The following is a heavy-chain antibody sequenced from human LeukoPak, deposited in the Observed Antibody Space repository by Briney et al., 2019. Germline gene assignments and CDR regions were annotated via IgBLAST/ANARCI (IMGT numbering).Heavy chain of an antibody. CDR1: GFTFSSYS. J-gene: IGHJ4*02. CDR2: ISSSSSYI. Sequence: GGSLRLSCAASGFTFSSYSMNWVRQAPGKGLEWVSSISSSSSYIYYADSVKGRFTISRDNAKNSLYLQMNSLRAEDTAVYYCAKDGLVGDANYFDYWGQGTLVTVSS. D-gene: IGHD1-26*01. CDR3: AKDGLVGDANYFDY. V-gene: IGHV3-21*01.